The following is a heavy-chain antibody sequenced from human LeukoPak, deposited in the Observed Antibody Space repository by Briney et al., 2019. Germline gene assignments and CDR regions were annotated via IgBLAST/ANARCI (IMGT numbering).Heavy chain of an antibody. Sequence: SETLSLTCTVSGGSISSSSYYWGWIRQPPGKGLEWIGSIYYSGSTNYNPSLKSRVTISVDTSKNQFSLKLSAVTAADTAVYYCARGLLWFGAPIGWFDPWGQGTLVTVSS. CDR2: IYYSGST. CDR3: ARGLLWFGAPIGWFDP. J-gene: IGHJ5*02. CDR1: GGSISSSSYY. D-gene: IGHD3-10*01. V-gene: IGHV4-39*07.